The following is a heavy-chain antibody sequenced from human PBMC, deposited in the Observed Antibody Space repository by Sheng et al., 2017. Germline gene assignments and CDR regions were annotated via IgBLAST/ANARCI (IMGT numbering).Heavy chain of an antibody. J-gene: IGHJ4*02. CDR3: AKADYGAGRRSFYFDF. CDR2: ITWNSGSI. Sequence: VQLVESGGGLVQPGRSLRLSCIASGFTFDDYAMHWVRQPPGKGLEWVSGITWNSGSIEYADSVRGRSTISRDNAKNSLYLQMDSLRAEDTALYYCAKADYGAGRRSFYFDFWGQGTLVTVSS. V-gene: IGHV3-9*01. D-gene: IGHD3-10*01. CDR1: GFTFDDYA.